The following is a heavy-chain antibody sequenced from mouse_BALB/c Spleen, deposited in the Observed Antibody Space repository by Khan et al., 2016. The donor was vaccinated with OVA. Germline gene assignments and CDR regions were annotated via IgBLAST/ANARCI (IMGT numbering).Heavy chain of an antibody. CDR2: INTYTGEP. D-gene: IGHD6-2*01. V-gene: IGHV9-1*02. CDR3: ARISSYWYSDF. Sequence: QIQLVQSGPELKKPGETVKISCKASGFTFTNYGVNWVKQAPGKDLKWMGWINTYTGEPTYGDDFKGRFVLSLETSASTAYLQISNLINEDMATYFCARISSYWYSDFWGAGTTVTVSS. J-gene: IGHJ1*01. CDR1: GFTFTNYG.